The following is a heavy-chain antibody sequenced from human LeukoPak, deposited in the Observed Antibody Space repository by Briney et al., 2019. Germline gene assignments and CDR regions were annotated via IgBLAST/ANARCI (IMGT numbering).Heavy chain of an antibody. D-gene: IGHD3-22*01. J-gene: IGHJ1*01. CDR3: LRDGPHDYYDSSGYPEGFQH. Sequence: GGSLRLSCTASGFTFSSYEMNWVRQAPGKGLEWVSYISSSGSTIYYADSVKGRFTISRDNAKDSLYLQMNSLRTEDTAVYYFLRDGPHDYYDSSGYPEGFQHWGQGTLVTVSS. V-gene: IGHV3-48*03. CDR2: ISSSGSTI. CDR1: GFTFSSYE.